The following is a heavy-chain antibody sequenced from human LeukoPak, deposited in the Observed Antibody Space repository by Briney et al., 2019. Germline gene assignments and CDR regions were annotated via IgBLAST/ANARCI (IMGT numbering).Heavy chain of an antibody. J-gene: IGHJ4*02. V-gene: IGHV3-23*01. Sequence: QPGGSLRLSCAASGFTFSSYAMSWVRQAPGKGLEWVSAISGSGGSTYYADSVKGRFTISRDNSKNTLYLQMNSLRAEDTAVYYCARDPYDREGFTGEEFDYWGQGTLVTVSS. CDR2: ISGSGGST. D-gene: IGHD3-22*01. CDR3: ARDPYDREGFTGEEFDY. CDR1: GFTFSSYA.